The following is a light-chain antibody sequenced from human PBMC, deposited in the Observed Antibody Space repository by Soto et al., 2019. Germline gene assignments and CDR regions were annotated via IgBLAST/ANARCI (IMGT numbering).Light chain of an antibody. CDR1: NSDVGGYNY. V-gene: IGLV2-14*03. CDR2: DVS. Sequence: QSALTQPASASGSPGQSITISCTGTNSDVGGYNYVSWYQQHPGKAPKVMIYDVSNRPSGVSNRFSGSKSGNTASLTISGLQVEDEADYYCSSYTSSSTRVVFGGGTKLTVL. J-gene: IGLJ2*01. CDR3: SSYTSSSTRVV.